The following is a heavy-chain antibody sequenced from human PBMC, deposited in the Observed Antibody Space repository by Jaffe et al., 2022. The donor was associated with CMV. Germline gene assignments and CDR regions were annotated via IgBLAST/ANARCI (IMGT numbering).Heavy chain of an antibody. V-gene: IGHV3-23*04. Sequence: EVQLVESGGGLVQPGGSLRLSCAASGFTFSSYAMSWVRQAPGKGLEWVSAISGSGGSTYYADSVKGRFTISRDNSKNTLYLQMNSLRAEDTAVYYCARESWDIVVVPAAPSRTYYYYYMDVWGKGTTVTVSS. D-gene: IGHD2-2*01. CDR2: ISGSGGST. CDR3: ARESWDIVVVPAAPSRTYYYYYMDV. J-gene: IGHJ6*03. CDR1: GFTFSSYA.